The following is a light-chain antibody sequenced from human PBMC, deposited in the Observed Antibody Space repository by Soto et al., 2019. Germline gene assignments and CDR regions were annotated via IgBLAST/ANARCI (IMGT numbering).Light chain of an antibody. CDR1: QSISSW. Sequence: DIQMTQSPSTLSASVGDRVTITCRASQSISSWLAWYQQKPGKAPKLLIYDASSLESRVPSRFSGSGYGTEFTLTISSPESDDFATFYCQQYNSYPWTFGQGTKVEMK. J-gene: IGKJ1*01. CDR3: QQYNSYPWT. CDR2: DAS. V-gene: IGKV1-5*01.